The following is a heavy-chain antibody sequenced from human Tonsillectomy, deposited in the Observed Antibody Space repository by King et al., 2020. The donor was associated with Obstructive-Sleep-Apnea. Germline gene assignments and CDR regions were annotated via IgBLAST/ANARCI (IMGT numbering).Heavy chain of an antibody. CDR2: IYHTGTT. J-gene: IGHJ1*01. Sequence: QLQESGPGLVKPSETLSLTCTVSGGSISSSSYYWGWIRQPPGKGLEWIGTIYHTGTTYYNPSLKSRVTVSVDTPKNPFSLKLSSMTAADTAMYSCASPGYCTTTTCYAHFQHWGQGTLVTVSS. CDR1: GGSISSSSYY. D-gene: IGHD2-2*01. V-gene: IGHV4-39*01. CDR3: ASPGYCTTTTCYAHFQH.